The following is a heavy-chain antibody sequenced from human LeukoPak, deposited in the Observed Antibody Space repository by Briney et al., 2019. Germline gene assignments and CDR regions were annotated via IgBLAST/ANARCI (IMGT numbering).Heavy chain of an antibody. J-gene: IGHJ4*02. CDR3: AKRGDCSGTCTYDY. D-gene: IGHD2-2*01. CDR1: GFTFSSYA. V-gene: IGHV3-23*01. Sequence: GGSLRLSCAASGFTFSSYAMSWVRQAPGKGLEWVSAISGSGGSTYYADSVRGRFTISRDNSKNTLYLQMNSLRAEDTAVYYCAKRGDCSGTCTYDYWGQGTLVTVSS. CDR2: ISGSGGST.